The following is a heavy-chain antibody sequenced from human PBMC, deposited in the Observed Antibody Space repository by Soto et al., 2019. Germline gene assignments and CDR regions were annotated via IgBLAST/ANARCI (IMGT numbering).Heavy chain of an antibody. D-gene: IGHD2-2*01. CDR3: ARNNLLKVVPSAILYYYGLDV. Sequence: GGSLRLSCAASGFTFHTSWMSWVRQSPGKGLEWVASIKQDGSEKYYVDSVKGRFTTSRDNARNSLYLQMNSLRAEDTAIYYCARNNLLKVVPSAILYYYGLDVWGQGTPVTVSS. V-gene: IGHV3-7*01. J-gene: IGHJ6*02. CDR2: IKQDGSEK. CDR1: GFTFHTSW.